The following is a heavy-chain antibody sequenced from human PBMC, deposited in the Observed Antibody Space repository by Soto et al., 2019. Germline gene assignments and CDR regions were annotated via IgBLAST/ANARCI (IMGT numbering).Heavy chain of an antibody. CDR1: GGSLSSYY. V-gene: IGHV4-59*01. D-gene: IGHD2-15*01. CDR2: IYYSGST. CDR3: ARCRAVRVVAFDN. Sequence: KTSETLSLTCTVSGGSLSSYYWSWIRQPPGKGLEWIGHIYYSGSTNYNPSLKSRVTISVDTSKNQFSLKLSSVTAADTAVYYCARCRAVRVVAFDNWGQGTLVTVSS. J-gene: IGHJ4*01.